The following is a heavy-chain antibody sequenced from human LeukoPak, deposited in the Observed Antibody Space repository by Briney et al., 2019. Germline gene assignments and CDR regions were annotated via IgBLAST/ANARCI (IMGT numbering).Heavy chain of an antibody. CDR3: AKGGGMITFGGVIDRYYFDY. CDR2: ISGSGGST. D-gene: IGHD3-16*02. Sequence: PGGSLRLSCVASGFTFSSYAMHWVRQAPGKGLEWVSAISGSGGSTYYADSVKGRFTISRDNSKNTLYLQMNSLRAEDTAVYYCAKGGGMITFGGVIDRYYFDYWGQGTLVTVSS. J-gene: IGHJ4*02. CDR1: GFTFSSYA. V-gene: IGHV3-23*01.